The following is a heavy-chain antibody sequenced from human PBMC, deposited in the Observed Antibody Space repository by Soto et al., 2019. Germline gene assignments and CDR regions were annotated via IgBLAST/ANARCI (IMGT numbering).Heavy chain of an antibody. J-gene: IGHJ4*02. Sequence: SETLSLTCTVSGGSISSSYWSWIRQPAGEGLEWIGRIYTSGSTNYNPSLKSRITMSIDTSKNQFSLKLTSVTAADTTVYYCARRVGGYFDFWGQGILVTVSS. V-gene: IGHV4-4*07. CDR3: ARRVGGYFDF. CDR1: GGSISSSY. CDR2: IYTSGST.